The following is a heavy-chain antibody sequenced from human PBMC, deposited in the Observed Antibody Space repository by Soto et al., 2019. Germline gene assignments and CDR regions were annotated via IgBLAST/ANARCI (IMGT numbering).Heavy chain of an antibody. Sequence: QVQLVQSGAEVKKPGSSVKVSCKASGGTFSSYAISWVRQAPGQGLEWMGGIIPIFGTANYAQKFQGRVTITADKSTSTACKELSSNRSEDRAVYYCERHCQYYNEECKGYTVLGYYYYGMDLWGQGTKVTVSS. CDR2: IIPIFGTA. CDR1: GGTFSSYA. J-gene: IGHJ6*02. CDR3: ERHCQYYNEECKGYTVLGYYYYGMDL. V-gene: IGHV1-69*06. D-gene: IGHD3-10*02.